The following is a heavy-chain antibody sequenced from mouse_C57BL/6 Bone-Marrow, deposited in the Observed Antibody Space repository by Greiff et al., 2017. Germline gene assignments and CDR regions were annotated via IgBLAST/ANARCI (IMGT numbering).Heavy chain of an antibody. CDR1: GFTFRSYG. CDR3: ARRGPVYAMAY. Sequence: EVMLVEPGGDLVKPGGSLKLSCAASGFTFRSYGMSWVRQTPDKRLEWVAIISSGGSYTYYTDSVKGRVTISRDNAKNTLSLQMSSLKSEDTAMYYCARRGPVYAMAYWGQGTSVTVSS. V-gene: IGHV5-6*02. J-gene: IGHJ4*01. CDR2: ISSGGSYT.